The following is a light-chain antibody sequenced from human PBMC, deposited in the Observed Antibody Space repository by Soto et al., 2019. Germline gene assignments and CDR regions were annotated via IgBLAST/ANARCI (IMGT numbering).Light chain of an antibody. Sequence: DIQLTQSPSFLSASVGDRVTITCRASQDITNSLAWYRQKPGKTPNFLMSTASTLQSGVPSRFSGVGSGTDFTLTISGLQPEDVATYYCQQFNSYPITFGQGTRLDI. J-gene: IGKJ5*01. CDR2: TAS. CDR1: QDITNS. CDR3: QQFNSYPIT. V-gene: IGKV1-9*01.